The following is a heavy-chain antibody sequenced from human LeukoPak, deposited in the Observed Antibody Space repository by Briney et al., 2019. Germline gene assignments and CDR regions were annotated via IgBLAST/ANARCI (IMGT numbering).Heavy chain of an antibody. CDR1: GFTFSGFS. D-gene: IGHD3-22*01. J-gene: IGHJ4*02. CDR2: IKHDASEE. Sequence: GGSLRLSCAASGFTFSGFSMTWVRQAPGTGLEWVANIKHDASEEYYVDSVKGRFSISRDNAKNSLYLQMNSLRPEDTAVYYCAKDFSVYYYDSRVLDYWGQGTLVTVSS. CDR3: AKDFSVYYYDSRVLDY. V-gene: IGHV3-7*01.